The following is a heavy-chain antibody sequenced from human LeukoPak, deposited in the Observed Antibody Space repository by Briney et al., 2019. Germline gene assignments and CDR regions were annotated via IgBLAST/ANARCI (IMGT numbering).Heavy chain of an antibody. V-gene: IGHV4-59*01. Sequence: SETLSLTCTVSGGSISSYYWSRIRQSPGKALEWIGYIYYNGDTYYNPSLKSRVTISLDKSKSQFSLKLGSVTAADTAVYYCARYQPPDFDYWGQGTLVTVSS. CDR3: ARYQPPDFDY. CDR1: GGSISSYY. J-gene: IGHJ4*02. D-gene: IGHD1-14*01. CDR2: IYYNGDT.